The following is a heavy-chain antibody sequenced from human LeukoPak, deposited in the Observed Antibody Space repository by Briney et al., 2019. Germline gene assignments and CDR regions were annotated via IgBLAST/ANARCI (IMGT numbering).Heavy chain of an antibody. V-gene: IGHV1-8*01. CDR2: MNPNSGDT. Sequence: ASVKVSCKASGYTFTSYNINWVRQATGQGLEWMGWMNPNSGDTGYAQKFQGRVTITRDTSASTAYMELSSLRSEDTAVYYCARGYCSSTSCFLDYWGQGTLVTVSS. J-gene: IGHJ4*02. CDR1: GYTFTSYN. CDR3: ARGYCSSTSCFLDY. D-gene: IGHD2-2*01.